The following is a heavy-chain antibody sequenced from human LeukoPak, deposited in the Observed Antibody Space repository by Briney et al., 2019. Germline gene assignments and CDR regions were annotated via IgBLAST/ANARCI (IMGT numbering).Heavy chain of an antibody. D-gene: IGHD5-12*01. Sequence: PGGSLRLSCAASGFTVSSIYMNWVRQAPGKGLEWVSVIYSGGTTYYADSVKGRCTISRDNAENSLYLQLNSLRVEDTAVYYCARGHSDYDFRLYWGQGTLVTVSS. V-gene: IGHV3-53*01. J-gene: IGHJ4*02. CDR1: GFTVSSIY. CDR2: IYSGGTT. CDR3: ARGHSDYDFRLY.